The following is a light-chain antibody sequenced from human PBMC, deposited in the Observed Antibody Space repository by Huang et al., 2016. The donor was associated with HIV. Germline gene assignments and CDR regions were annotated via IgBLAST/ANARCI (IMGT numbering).Light chain of an antibody. CDR1: QGISSY. CDR3: QQLNSYPRS. J-gene: IGKJ4*01. CDR2: AAS. Sequence: IQFTQSPSSLSASVGDRVTITCRASQGISSYLAWYQHKPGKAPKLLIYAASTLQSGVPSRFSGSGSGTDFTLTISSMQPEDFATYYCQQLNSYPRSFGGGTTVEIK. V-gene: IGKV1-9*01.